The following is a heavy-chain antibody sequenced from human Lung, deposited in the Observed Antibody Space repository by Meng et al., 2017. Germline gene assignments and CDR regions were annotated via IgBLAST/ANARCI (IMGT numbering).Heavy chain of an antibody. V-gene: IGHV3-15*01. CDR2: IKSNTDGGTA. CDR1: GFYFSNAW. J-gene: IGHJ4*02. Sequence: EVHLVEAGGDLVKPGGSLSLSCAASGFYFSNAWMSWVRQAPGKGLEWVGRIKSNTDGGTAEYAAPVTGRFTISRDDSKSTLYLQMSRLRIDDTGVYYCTWDDKAVSDYWGQGTLVTVSS. CDR3: TWDDKAVSDY. D-gene: IGHD3-9*01.